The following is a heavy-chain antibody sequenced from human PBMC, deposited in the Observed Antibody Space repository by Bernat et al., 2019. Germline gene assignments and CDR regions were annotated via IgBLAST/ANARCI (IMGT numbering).Heavy chain of an antibody. CDR3: ARDNSAQEKSWWFDP. V-gene: IGHV1-46*01. CDR2: INPRGDRT. CDR1: EYTITNPY. Sequence: QVQLVQSGAEVKKPGASVKISCPASEYTITNPYLHGLRKAPGKGPGWGGVINPRGDRTVYAQKFQGKVTMTRDTSTSTVYMGVSSLKSDDTAVYYCARDNSAQEKSWWFDPWGQGTLVTVSS. J-gene: IGHJ5*02. D-gene: IGHD2-21*01.